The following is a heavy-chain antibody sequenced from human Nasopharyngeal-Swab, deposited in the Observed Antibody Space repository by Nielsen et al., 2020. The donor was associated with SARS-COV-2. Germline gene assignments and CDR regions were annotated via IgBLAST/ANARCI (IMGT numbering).Heavy chain of an antibody. J-gene: IGHJ4*02. D-gene: IGHD2-15*01. CDR1: GFTFSYAW. CDR3: TLDYSDSRNDY. V-gene: IGHV3-15*01. Sequence: GGSLRPSCAGPGFTFSYAWMSWVRQAPGKGLEWVGRIKSEADGGRADYSAPVKGRFTISRDDSKYTLYLQMHSLKSEDTGFYYCTLDYSDSRNDYWGQGTLVTVSS. CDR2: IKSEADGGRA.